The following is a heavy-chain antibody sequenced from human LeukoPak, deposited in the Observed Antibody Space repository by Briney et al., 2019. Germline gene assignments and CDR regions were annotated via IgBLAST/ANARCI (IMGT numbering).Heavy chain of an antibody. J-gene: IGHJ6*02. CDR3: ARLGDTAMVYCYYGMDV. CDR1: GGSISSSSYY. V-gene: IGHV4-39*01. Sequence: SETLSLTCTVSGGSISSSSYYWGWIRQPPGKGLGWIGSIYYSGSTYYNPSLKSRVTISVDTSKNQFSLKLSSVTAADTAVYYCARLGDTAMVYCYYGMDVWGQGTAVTVSS. CDR2: IYYSGST. D-gene: IGHD5-18*01.